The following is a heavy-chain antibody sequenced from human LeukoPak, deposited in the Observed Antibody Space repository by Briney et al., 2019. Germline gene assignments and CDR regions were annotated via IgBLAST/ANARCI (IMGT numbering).Heavy chain of an antibody. D-gene: IGHD2-2*01. CDR1: GFTCSSYG. Sequence: GGYLTRYGAASGFTCSSYGMHWVRQAPGKGLEWVAVIWYDGSNKYYADSVKGRFTIPRDNSKNTMYLQMNSLSTEDTAVYYCAKDLSRIVVVPAVLDYWGQGTLVTVSS. J-gene: IGHJ4*02. V-gene: IGHV3-33*06. CDR2: IWYDGSNK. CDR3: AKDLSRIVVVPAVLDY.